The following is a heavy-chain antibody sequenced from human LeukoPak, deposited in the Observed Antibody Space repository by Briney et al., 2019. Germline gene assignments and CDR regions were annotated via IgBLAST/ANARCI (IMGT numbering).Heavy chain of an antibody. D-gene: IGHD3-9*01. CDR1: GFTFSSYA. Sequence: PGGSLRLSCAASGFTFSSYAMHWVRQAPGKGLEWVAVISYDGSNKYYADSVKGRFTISRDNSKNTLYLQMNSLRAEDTAVYYCARPDYDILTAPNYWGQGTLVTVSS. CDR3: ARPDYDILTAPNY. V-gene: IGHV3-30*04. CDR2: ISYDGSNK. J-gene: IGHJ4*02.